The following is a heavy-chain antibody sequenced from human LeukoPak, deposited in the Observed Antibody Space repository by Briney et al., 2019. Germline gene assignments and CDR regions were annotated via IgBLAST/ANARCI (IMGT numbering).Heavy chain of an antibody. V-gene: IGHV3-48*04. CDR1: GFTFSSYS. CDR2: ISSSGYTI. Sequence: GGSLRLSCAASGFTFSSYSMNWVRQAPGKGLEWVSYISSSGYTIHYADSVKGRFTISRDNAKNSLYLQMNSLRAEDTAVYYCARGRDGYNMYHFDYWGQGTLVTVSS. CDR3: ARGRDGYNMYHFDY. J-gene: IGHJ4*02. D-gene: IGHD5-24*01.